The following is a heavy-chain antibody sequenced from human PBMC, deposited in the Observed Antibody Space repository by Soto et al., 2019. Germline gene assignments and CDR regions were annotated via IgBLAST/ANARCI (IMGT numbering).Heavy chain of an antibody. CDR3: ARGRAWLPN. Sequence: QVQLQQWGAGLLKPSETLSLTCAVYGGSFSGYYWSWIRQPPGKGLEWIGEINHIGSTNYTPSLKSRVTISVDTSKNQFSLKLSSVTAADTAVYYCARGRAWLPNWGQGTLVTVSS. CDR1: GGSFSGYY. V-gene: IGHV4-34*01. D-gene: IGHD3-9*01. CDR2: INHIGST. J-gene: IGHJ4*02.